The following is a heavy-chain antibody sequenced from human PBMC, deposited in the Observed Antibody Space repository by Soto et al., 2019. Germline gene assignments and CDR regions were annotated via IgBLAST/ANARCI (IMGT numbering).Heavy chain of an antibody. D-gene: IGHD7-27*01. Sequence: EVQLLESGGGLVQPGGSLRLSCAASGFTFSSYAITWVRQAPGKGLEWVSIISDSGGFTYYADSVKGRFTISRDNSINTLYLQMNSLRAEDTAVYYCATRPLNWGKWDFDLLGRGTLVTVSS. CDR2: ISDSGGFT. V-gene: IGHV3-23*01. CDR1: GFTFSSYA. CDR3: ATRPLNWGKWDFDL. J-gene: IGHJ2*01.